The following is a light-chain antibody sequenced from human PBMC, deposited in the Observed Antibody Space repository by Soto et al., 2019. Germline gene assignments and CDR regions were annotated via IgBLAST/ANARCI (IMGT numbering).Light chain of an antibody. CDR1: SSNIGSNG. V-gene: IGLV1-44*01. CDR3: AAWDDILIGYV. Sequence: QSVLTQSPSASGTPGQRVTISCSGSSSNIGSNGANWYQHLPGTAPKLLIYNNNQRPSGVPDRYSGSKSGTSASLAISGLQSGDEADYYCAAWDDILIGYVFAIGTKLTVL. J-gene: IGLJ1*01. CDR2: NNN.